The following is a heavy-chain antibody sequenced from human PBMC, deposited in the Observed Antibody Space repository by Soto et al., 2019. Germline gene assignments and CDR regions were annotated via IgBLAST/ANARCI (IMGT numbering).Heavy chain of an antibody. CDR2: IYHSGST. V-gene: IGHV4-4*02. CDR1: GGSISSNHW. J-gene: IGHJ6*02. D-gene: IGHD3-10*01. CDR3: ASFPFGDNFDYYGMVV. Sequence: QVQLRESGPGLVKPSGTLSLTCAVSGGSISSNHWWNWVRQSPGKGLEWIGEIYHSGSTNDNLSLKRRFTMSVDKSKHQLSLRLNSVAAADTATYFCASFPFGDNFDYYGMVVWGQGTTVTVSS.